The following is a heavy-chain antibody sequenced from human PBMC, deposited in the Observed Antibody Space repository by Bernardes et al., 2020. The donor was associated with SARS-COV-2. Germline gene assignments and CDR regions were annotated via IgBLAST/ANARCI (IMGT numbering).Heavy chain of an antibody. V-gene: IGHV3-21*01. CDR2: ISSSSNYI. CDR3: ARDVFGEYLTDY. Sequence: GGSLRLSCAASGFTFSSYSMNWVRQAPGKGLEWVSSISSSSNYIYYADSVKGRFTIFRDSAKNSLYLQMNSLRAEDTAVYYCARDVFGEYLTDYWGQGTLVTVSS. D-gene: IGHD3-10*01. J-gene: IGHJ4*02. CDR1: GFTFSSYS.